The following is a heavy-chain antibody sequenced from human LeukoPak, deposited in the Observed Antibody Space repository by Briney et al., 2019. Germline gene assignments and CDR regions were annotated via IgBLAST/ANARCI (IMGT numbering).Heavy chain of an antibody. CDR2: INGANGNT. V-gene: IGHV1-3*03. J-gene: IGHJ4*02. CDR3: ARGRAWNYPLDY. Sequence: ASVKVSCKASGYTFTTYAIHWVRQAPGQGLEWMGWINGANGNTKYSQDFQARVTFTRDTLAGTAYMELSSLKSDDMAVYFCARGRAWNYPLDYWGQGTLVIVSS. D-gene: IGHD1-7*01. CDR1: GYTFTTYA.